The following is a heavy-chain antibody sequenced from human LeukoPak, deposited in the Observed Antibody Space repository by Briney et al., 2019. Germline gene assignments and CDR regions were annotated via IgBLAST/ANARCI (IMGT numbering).Heavy chain of an antibody. J-gene: IGHJ6*03. D-gene: IGHD5-18*01. CDR3: ARDPQPVDTATVPLYYYYMDV. V-gene: IGHV3-21*01. CDR1: GFTFSSYS. Sequence: GGTLRLSCAASGFTFSSYSMNWVRQAPGKGLEWVSSISSSSSYIYYADSVKGRFTISRDNAKNSLYLQMNSLRAEDTAVYYCARDPQPVDTATVPLYYYYMDVWGKGTPVTVSS. CDR2: ISSSSSYI.